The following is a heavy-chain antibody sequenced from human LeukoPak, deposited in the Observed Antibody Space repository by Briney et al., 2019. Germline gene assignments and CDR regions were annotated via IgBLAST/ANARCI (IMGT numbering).Heavy chain of an antibody. V-gene: IGHV3-53*04. CDR1: GFSVSNNY. CDR3: AGVRPPRRTFDP. D-gene: IGHD6-6*01. Sequence: GGSLRLSCAASGFSVSNNYMSWVRQAPGKGLEWVSVIYNSGTTYYADSVKGRFIISRHSSKNILYLQLNSLRPEDTAVYYCAGVRPPRRTFDPWGQGTLVTVSS. CDR2: IYNSGTT. J-gene: IGHJ5*02.